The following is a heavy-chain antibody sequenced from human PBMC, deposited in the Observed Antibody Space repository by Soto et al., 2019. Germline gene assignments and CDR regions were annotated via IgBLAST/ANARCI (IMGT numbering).Heavy chain of an antibody. V-gene: IGHV4-30-2*02. CDR2: IYHSGST. CDR1: GGSISSGGYS. D-gene: IGHD6-19*01. Sequence: PSETLSLTCAVPGGSISSGGYSWSWIRQPPGKGLEWIGYIYHSGSTYYNPSLKSRVTISVDRSKNQFSLKLSSVTAADTAVYYCARRYGSSFDIWGQGTMVT. CDR3: ARRYGSSFDI. J-gene: IGHJ3*02.